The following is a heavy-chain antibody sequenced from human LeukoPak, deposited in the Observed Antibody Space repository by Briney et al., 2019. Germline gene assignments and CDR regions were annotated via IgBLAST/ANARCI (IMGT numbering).Heavy chain of an antibody. Sequence: PSETLSLTCTVSGGSISSYYWSWIRQPPGKGLEWIGYIYYSGSTNYNPSLKSRVTISVDTSKNQFSLKLSSVTAADTAVYYCARDGYSSGWPDYWGQGTLVTVSS. V-gene: IGHV4-59*01. CDR2: IYYSGST. J-gene: IGHJ4*02. CDR3: ARDGYSSGWPDY. CDR1: GGSISSYY. D-gene: IGHD6-19*01.